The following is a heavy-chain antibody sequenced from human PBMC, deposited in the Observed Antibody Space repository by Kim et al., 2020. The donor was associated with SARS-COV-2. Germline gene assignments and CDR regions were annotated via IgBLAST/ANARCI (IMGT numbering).Heavy chain of an antibody. CDR3: ARQTVITFGGVIVFEPLGFVDY. D-gene: IGHD3-16*02. CDR1: GGSISSYY. V-gene: IGHV4-59*08. Sequence: SETLSLTCTVSGGSISSYYWSWIRQPPGKGLEWIGYIYYSGSTNYNPSLKSRVTISVDTSKNQFSLKLSSVTAADTAVFYCARQTVITFGGVIVFEPLGFVDYWGQGTLVTVSS. J-gene: IGHJ4*02. CDR2: IYYSGST.